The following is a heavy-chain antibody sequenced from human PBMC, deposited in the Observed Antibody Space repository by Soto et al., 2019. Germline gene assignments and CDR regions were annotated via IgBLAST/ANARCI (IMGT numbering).Heavy chain of an antibody. V-gene: IGHV4-34*01. CDR2: INHSGST. Sequence: QEQLQQWGAGLLKPSETLSLTCAVYGGSFSGYYWTWIRQPPGTGLEWIGEINHSGSTNYDPSLKSRVTISVDTSKNQFSLTLTSVTAADTAVYYCARDKITGLFDYWGQGTLVTVSS. J-gene: IGHJ4*02. D-gene: IGHD2-8*02. CDR1: GGSFSGYY. CDR3: ARDKITGLFDY.